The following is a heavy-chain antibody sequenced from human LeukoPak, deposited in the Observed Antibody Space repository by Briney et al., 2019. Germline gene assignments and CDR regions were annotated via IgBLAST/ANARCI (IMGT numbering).Heavy chain of an antibody. Sequence: SETLSLTCTVSGGSISSYYWSWIRQPPGKGLEWIGYIYYSGSTNYNPSLKSRVTISVDTSKNQFSLKLSSVTAADTAVYYCASSKMVRGVITAFDYWGQGTLVTVSS. D-gene: IGHD3-10*01. J-gene: IGHJ4*02. CDR2: IYYSGST. CDR3: ASSKMVRGVITAFDY. V-gene: IGHV4-59*01. CDR1: GGSISSYY.